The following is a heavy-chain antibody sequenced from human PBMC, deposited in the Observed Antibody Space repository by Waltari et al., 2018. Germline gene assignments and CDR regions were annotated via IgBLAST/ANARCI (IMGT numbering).Heavy chain of an antibody. Sequence: EVQLVESGGGLVQPGGSLRLSCAASGFTFSSYSMNWVRQAPGKGLEWVSYISSSSSTISHPDSVKGRFTLSRDNAKNSLYLQMNSLRAEDTAVYYCARSIAVAGFDYWGQGTLVTVSS. J-gene: IGHJ4*02. CDR3: ARSIAVAGFDY. CDR1: GFTFSSYS. D-gene: IGHD6-19*01. V-gene: IGHV3-48*04. CDR2: ISSSSSTI.